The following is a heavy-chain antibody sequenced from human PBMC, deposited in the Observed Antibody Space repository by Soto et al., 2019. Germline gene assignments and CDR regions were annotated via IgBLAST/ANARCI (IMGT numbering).Heavy chain of an antibody. V-gene: IGHV4-34*01. J-gene: IGHJ6*02. CDR2: INHSGST. CDR3: ARDGSRASIYYFRSCYYYGMDV. Sequence: PSETLSLTCAVYGGSFSGYYWSWIRQRPGKGLEWMGEINHSGSTNYNPSLKSRVTISVDTSKNQFSLKLSSVTAADTAVYYCARDGSRASIYYFRSCYYYGMDVWGQRTTVTVSS. CDR1: GGSFSGYY. D-gene: IGHD3-22*01.